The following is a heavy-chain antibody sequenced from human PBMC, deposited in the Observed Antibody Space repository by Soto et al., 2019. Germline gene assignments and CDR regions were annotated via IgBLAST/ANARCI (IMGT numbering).Heavy chain of an antibody. V-gene: IGHV2-5*02. Sequence: SGPTLVNPTQTLTLTCTFSGFSLSTSGVGVGWIRQPPGKALEWLALIYWDDDKRYSPSLKSRLTITKDTSKNQVVLTMTNMDPVDTATYYCAHSQTTGGYCSGGSCHFDYWGQGTLVTVSS. J-gene: IGHJ4*02. D-gene: IGHD2-15*01. CDR1: GFSLSTSGVG. CDR3: AHSQTTGGYCSGGSCHFDY. CDR2: IYWDDDK.